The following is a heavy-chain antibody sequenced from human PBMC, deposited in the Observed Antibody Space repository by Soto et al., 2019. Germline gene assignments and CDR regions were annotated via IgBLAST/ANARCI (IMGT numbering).Heavy chain of an antibody. J-gene: IGHJ5*02. Sequence: GVSLILSVAASGFTFISYWMRWVRQSPGKGLVWVSRINSDGSSTSYADSVKGRFTISRDNAKNTLYLQMNSLRAEDTAVYYCARDYYDSSGYYGEYNWFDPWGQGTLVTVSS. CDR1: GFTFISYW. CDR2: INSDGSST. D-gene: IGHD3-22*01. CDR3: ARDYYDSSGYYGEYNWFDP. V-gene: IGHV3-74*01.